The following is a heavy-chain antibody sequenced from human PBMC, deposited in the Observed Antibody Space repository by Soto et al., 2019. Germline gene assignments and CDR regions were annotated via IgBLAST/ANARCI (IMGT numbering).Heavy chain of an antibody. CDR3: ARATPRYSGSWDELLDF. V-gene: IGHV4-59*01. CDR2: IYSSGST. J-gene: IGHJ4*02. CDR1: GGSIRNYY. Sequence: SETLTLTCNGSGGSIRNYYWTWIRQPPGKGLEWVGHIYSSGSTKYNPSLQSRVSISSDMSTKQFSLTLTSVSAAETAIYFCARATPRYSGSWDELLDFWGQGTLVTVSS. D-gene: IGHD6-13*01.